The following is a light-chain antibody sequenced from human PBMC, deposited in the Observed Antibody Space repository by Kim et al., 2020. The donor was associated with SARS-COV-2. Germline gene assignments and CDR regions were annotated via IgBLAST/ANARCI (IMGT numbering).Light chain of an antibody. CDR1: SSNIGAGYY. CDR3: QSYDSSLSFV. CDR2: GNS. Sequence: QSVLTQPPSVSGAPGQRVTISCTGSSSNIGAGYYVHWYQQLPGTAPKLLIYGNSNRPSGVPDRFSGSKSGTSASLAITGLQAEDEADYYCQSYDSSLSFVFGGGTQLTVL. J-gene: IGLJ2*01. V-gene: IGLV1-40*01.